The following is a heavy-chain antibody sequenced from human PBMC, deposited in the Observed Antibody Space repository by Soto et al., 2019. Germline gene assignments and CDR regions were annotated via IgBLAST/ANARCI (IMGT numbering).Heavy chain of an antibody. J-gene: IGHJ6*02. D-gene: IGHD3-3*01. CDR2: IYYSGST. CDR1: GGSISSGGYY. Sequence: SETLSLTCTVSGGSISSGGYYWSWIRQHPGKGLEWIGYIYYSGSTYYNPSLKSRVTISVDTSKNQFSLKLSSVTAADTAVYYCAIDLRFRRFYGMYVWGQGTKVTVS. CDR3: AIDLRFRRFYGMYV. V-gene: IGHV4-31*03.